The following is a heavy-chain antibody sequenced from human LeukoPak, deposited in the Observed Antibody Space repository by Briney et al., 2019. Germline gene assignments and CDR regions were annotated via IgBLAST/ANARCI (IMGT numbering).Heavy chain of an antibody. J-gene: IGHJ2*01. CDR3: ANPSLYYYDTSGYYRYWYFDL. D-gene: IGHD3-22*01. CDR2: LSYDGSNK. Sequence: GGSLRLSCAASGFTFSTYAIHWVRQPPGKGLEWVAVLSYDGSNKYYADSVKGQFTISRDNSKNTLYLQMNSLRAEDTAVYYCANPSLYYYDTSGYYRYWYFDLWGRGTLVTVSS. CDR1: GFTFSTYA. V-gene: IGHV3-30*04.